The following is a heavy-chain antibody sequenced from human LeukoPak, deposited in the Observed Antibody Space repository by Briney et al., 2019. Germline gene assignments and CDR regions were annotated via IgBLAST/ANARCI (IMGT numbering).Heavy chain of an antibody. V-gene: IGHV3-9*01. D-gene: IGHD6-25*01. CDR1: GFTFDDYA. J-gene: IGHJ6*02. Sequence: GRSLRLSCAASGFTFDDYAMHWVRQAPGKGLEWVSGISWNSGSIGYADSVKGRFTISRDNAKNSLYLQMNSLRAEDTALYYCAKDMEAADLYYYYGMDVWGQGTTVTVSS. CDR2: ISWNSGSI. CDR3: AKDMEAADLYYYYGMDV.